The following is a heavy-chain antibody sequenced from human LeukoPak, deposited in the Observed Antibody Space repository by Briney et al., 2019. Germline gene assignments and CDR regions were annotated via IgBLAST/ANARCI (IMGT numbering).Heavy chain of an antibody. CDR1: GFTFSSYS. CDR3: ASTPDLNYLPGY. J-gene: IGHJ4*02. CDR2: ISSSSSYI. Sequence: GGSLRLSCAASGFTFSSYSMNWVRQAQGKGLEWVSYISSSSSYIYYADSVKGRFTISRDNAKNSLYLQMNSLRAEDTAVYYCASTPDLNYLPGYRGQETLVTVSS. V-gene: IGHV3-21*01. D-gene: IGHD1-7*01.